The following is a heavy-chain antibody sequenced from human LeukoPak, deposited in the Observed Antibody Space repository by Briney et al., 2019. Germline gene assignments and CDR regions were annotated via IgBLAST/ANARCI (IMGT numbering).Heavy chain of an antibody. V-gene: IGHV1-18*01. D-gene: IGHD3-10*01. CDR1: GYTFTSYG. CDR2: ISAYNGNT. Sequence: GASVKVSCKASGYTFTSYGISWVRQAPGQGLEWMGWISAYNGNTNYAQKLQGRVTMTTDTSTSTAYMELRSLRSDDTAVYYCARAYYYYGSGSPDRFDYWGQGTLVTVSS. CDR3: ARAYYYYGSGSPDRFDY. J-gene: IGHJ4*02.